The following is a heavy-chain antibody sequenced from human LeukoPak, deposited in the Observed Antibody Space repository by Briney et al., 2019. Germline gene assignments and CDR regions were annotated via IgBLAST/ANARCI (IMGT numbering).Heavy chain of an antibody. V-gene: IGHV4-39*07. D-gene: IGHD4-17*01. CDR3: ARSATVTTGYFDY. CDR1: GGSISSSGHY. J-gene: IGHJ4*02. CDR2: IYSNGNT. Sequence: PSETLSLTCSVSGGSISSSGHYWGWIRQSREKGLDWIGSIYSNGNTYYNPSVKSRVTISVDTSKNQFSLKLTSVTAAETAVYYCARSATVTTGYFDYWGQGALVTVSS.